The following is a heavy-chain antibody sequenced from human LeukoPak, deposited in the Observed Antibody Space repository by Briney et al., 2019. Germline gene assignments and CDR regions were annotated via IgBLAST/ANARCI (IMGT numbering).Heavy chain of an antibody. CDR3: ARELGATVVNYGMTS. Sequence: SETLSLTCTVSGGSISNYYWSWIRQPPGKGLEWIGYIHYSGSTNYNPSLKSRVTISVDTSKNQLSLKLTSMTAADTAVYYCARELGATVVNYGMTSGAKGPRSPSP. V-gene: IGHV4-59*01. D-gene: IGHD4-23*01. J-gene: IGHJ6*02. CDR2: IHYSGST. CDR1: GGSISNYY.